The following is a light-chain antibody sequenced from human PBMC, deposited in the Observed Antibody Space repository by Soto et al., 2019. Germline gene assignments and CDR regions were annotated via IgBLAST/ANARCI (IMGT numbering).Light chain of an antibody. Sequence: EIVLTQSPAALSLSPGERATLSCRASQSVSTYLAWYQKNPGQAPRLLIYDASNRATGIPARFSGSGSGTDFTLTISSLEPEDFAVYFCQHRANWPLTVGQGTKVDIK. J-gene: IGKJ1*01. CDR2: DAS. CDR3: QHRANWPLT. V-gene: IGKV3-11*01. CDR1: QSVSTY.